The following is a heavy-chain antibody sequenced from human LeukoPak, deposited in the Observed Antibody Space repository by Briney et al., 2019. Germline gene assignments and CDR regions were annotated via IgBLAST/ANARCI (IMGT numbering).Heavy chain of an antibody. CDR2: VSYSGST. CDR1: GGSLSSYY. CDR3: ARENDRYGRIDY. D-gene: IGHD5-18*01. J-gene: IGHJ4*02. V-gene: IGHV4-59*01. Sequence: SETLSLTCTVSGGSLSSYYWSWVRRPPGKGLEWIGYVSYSGSTDYNPSLKSRVIISIDTSKNQFSLRLSSVTAADTAVYYCARENDRYGRIDYWGQGTQVTVSS.